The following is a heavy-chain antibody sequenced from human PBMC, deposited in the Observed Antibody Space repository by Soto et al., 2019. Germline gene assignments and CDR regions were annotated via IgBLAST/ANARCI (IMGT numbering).Heavy chain of an antibody. CDR2: ISGSGGST. Sequence: GGSLRLSCAASGFTFSSYAMSWLRQAPGKGLEWVLAISGSGGSTYYADSVKGRFTISRDNSKNTLYLQMNSLRAEDTAVCYCAKVTGIAARLPYNWFDPWGQGTLVTVSS. CDR1: GFTFSSYA. V-gene: IGHV3-23*01. J-gene: IGHJ5*02. D-gene: IGHD6-6*01. CDR3: AKVTGIAARLPYNWFDP.